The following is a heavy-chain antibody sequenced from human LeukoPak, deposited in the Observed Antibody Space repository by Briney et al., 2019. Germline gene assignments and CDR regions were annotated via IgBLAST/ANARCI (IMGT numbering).Heavy chain of an antibody. CDR3: ARGRDIVVVVAADFDY. CDR2: INHSGST. V-gene: IGHV4-34*01. J-gene: IGHJ4*02. Sequence: SETLSLTCTVSGGSISSYYWSWIRQPPGKGLEWIGEINHSGSTNYNPSLKSRVTISVDTSKNQFSLKLSSVTAADTAVYYCARGRDIVVVVAADFDYWGQGTLVTVSS. D-gene: IGHD2-15*01. CDR1: GGSISSYY.